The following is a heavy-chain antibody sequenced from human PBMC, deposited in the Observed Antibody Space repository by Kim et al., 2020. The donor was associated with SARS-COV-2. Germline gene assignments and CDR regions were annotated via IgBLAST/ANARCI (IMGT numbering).Heavy chain of an antibody. CDR1: GFTFSSYG. CDR3: AREQLWPLGGFDY. V-gene: IGHV3-33*01. Sequence: GGSLRLSCAASGFTFSSYGMHWVRQAPGKGLEWVAVIWYDGSNKYYADSVKGRFTISRDNSKNTLYLQMNSLRAEDTAVYYCAREQLWPLGGFDYWGQGTLVTVSS. J-gene: IGHJ4*02. CDR2: IWYDGSNK. D-gene: IGHD5-18*01.